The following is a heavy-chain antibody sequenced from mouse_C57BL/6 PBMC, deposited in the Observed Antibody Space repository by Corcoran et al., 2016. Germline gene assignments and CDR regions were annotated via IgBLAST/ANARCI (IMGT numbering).Heavy chain of an antibody. Sequence: DVQLQESGPGLVKPSQSLSLTCSVTGYSITSGYYWNWIRQFPGNKLEWMGYISYDGSNNYNPSLKNRISITRDTSKNQFFLKLNSVTTEDTATYYCARSYYGSSYAMDYWGQGTSVTVSS. D-gene: IGHD1-1*01. V-gene: IGHV3-6*01. J-gene: IGHJ4*01. CDR3: ARSYYGSSYAMDY. CDR1: GYSITSGYY. CDR2: ISYDGSN.